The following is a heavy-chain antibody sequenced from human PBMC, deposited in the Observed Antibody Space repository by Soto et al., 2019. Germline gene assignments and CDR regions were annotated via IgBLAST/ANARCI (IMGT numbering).Heavy chain of an antibody. CDR1: GFALSSYA. CDR2: ISSNGIST. J-gene: IGHJ3*01. Sequence: GGSLRLSCSASGFALSSYAMHWVRQAPGKGLEYVSSISSNGISTYYADSVKGRFTISRDNSQNTLYIQMNSLRPDDTALFYCVKDEGFCTGGNCYSVARGGFDLWGQGTMVTVSS. D-gene: IGHD2-15*01. V-gene: IGHV3-64D*06. CDR3: VKDEGFCTGGNCYSVARGGFDL.